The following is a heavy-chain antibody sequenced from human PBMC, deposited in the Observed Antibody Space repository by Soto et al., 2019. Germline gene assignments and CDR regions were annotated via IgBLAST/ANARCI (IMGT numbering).Heavy chain of an antibody. CDR3: ARDLWGYCGADCYPLDV. J-gene: IGHJ6*02. D-gene: IGHD2-21*02. Sequence: SDTLSLTCTVSGGSISRYYWSWIRQPPGKGLEWIGYMYNNGSTIYNPSLKSRVTISVDTSKNQFSLKLNSVTAADTAVYYCARDLWGYCGADCYPLDVWGQGTTVTVSS. CDR2: MYNNGST. V-gene: IGHV4-59*01. CDR1: GGSISRYY.